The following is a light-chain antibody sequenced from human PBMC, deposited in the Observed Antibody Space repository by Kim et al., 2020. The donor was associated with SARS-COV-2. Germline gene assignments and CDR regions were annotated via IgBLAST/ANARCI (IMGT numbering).Light chain of an antibody. CDR2: KSS. Sequence: ALVGDRVTITCRASQSISSWLAWYQQKPGKAPKLLIYKSSSLQSGVPSRFGGSGSGTEVGLTISSLQPDDFATYYCQQYNSYPVTFGGGTKVDIK. CDR3: QQYNSYPVT. J-gene: IGKJ4*01. V-gene: IGKV1-5*03. CDR1: QSISSW.